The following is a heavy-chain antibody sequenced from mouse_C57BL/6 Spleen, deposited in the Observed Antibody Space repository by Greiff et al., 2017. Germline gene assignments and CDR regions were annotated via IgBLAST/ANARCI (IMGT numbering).Heavy chain of an antibody. D-gene: IGHD3-2*02. V-gene: IGHV1-84*01. J-gene: IGHJ4*01. Sequence: VQRVESGPELVKPGASVKISCKASGYTFTDYYINWVKQRPGQGLEWIGWIYPGSGNTKYNEKFKGKATLTVDTSSSTAYMQLSSLTSEDSAVYFCARSDSSGSYYYAMDYWGQGTSVTVSS. CDR3: ARSDSSGSYYYAMDY. CDR2: IYPGSGNT. CDR1: GYTFTDYY.